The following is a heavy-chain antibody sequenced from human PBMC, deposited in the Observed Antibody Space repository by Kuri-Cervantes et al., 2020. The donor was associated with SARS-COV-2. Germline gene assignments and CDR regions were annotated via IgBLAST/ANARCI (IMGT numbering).Heavy chain of an antibody. CDR1: GFTFSSYS. Sequence: GESLKISCAASGFTFSSYSMNWVRQAPGKGLEWVSYISSSSSTIYYADSVKGRFTISRDNAKNSLYLQMNSLRAEDTAVYYCARALGNYWGQGTLVTVSS. CDR2: ISSSSSTI. CDR3: ARALGNY. J-gene: IGHJ4*02. V-gene: IGHV3-48*01.